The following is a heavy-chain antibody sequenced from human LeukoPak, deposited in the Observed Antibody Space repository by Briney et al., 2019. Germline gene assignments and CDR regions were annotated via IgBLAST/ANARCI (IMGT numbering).Heavy chain of an antibody. Sequence: GGSLRLSCAASGFTFSSYVMSWVRQAPGKGLEWVSALSGSGGDTYYTDSAKGRFTISRDNSKNTLYLQMNSLRAEDTAVYYCAKGRAPNSDLGYCSGGTCYHFDYWGQGTLVTVSS. J-gene: IGHJ4*02. CDR3: AKGRAPNSDLGYCSGGTCYHFDY. CDR1: GFTFSSYV. CDR2: LSGSGGDT. D-gene: IGHD2-15*01. V-gene: IGHV3-23*01.